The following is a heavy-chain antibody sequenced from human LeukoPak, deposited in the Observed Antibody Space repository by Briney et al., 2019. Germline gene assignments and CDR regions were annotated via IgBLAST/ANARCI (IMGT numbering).Heavy chain of an antibody. V-gene: IGHV3-21*01. CDR2: ISSSSSYI. D-gene: IGHD5-18*01. Sequence: GGSLRLSCAASGFTFSSYSMNWVRQAPGKGLEWVSSISSSSSYIYYADSVKGRFTISRDNAKNSLYLQMNSLRAEDTAVYYCARVRGYSYGYFDYWGQGTLVTVSS. CDR3: ARVRGYSYGYFDY. J-gene: IGHJ4*02. CDR1: GFTFSSYS.